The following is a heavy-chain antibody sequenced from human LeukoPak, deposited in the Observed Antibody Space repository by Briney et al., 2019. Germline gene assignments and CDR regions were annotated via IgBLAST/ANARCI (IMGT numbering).Heavy chain of an antibody. CDR3: ARDLARDGYYYYYYYMDV. V-gene: IGHV3-11*01. CDR1: GFTFSDYY. CDR2: ISSSGSTI. Sequence: GGSLRLSCAASGFTFSDYYMSWIRQAPGKGLERVSYISSSGSTIYYADSVKGRFTISRDNAKNSLYLQMNSLRAEDTAVYYCARDLARDGYYYYYYYMDVWGKGTTVTISS. D-gene: IGHD5-24*01. J-gene: IGHJ6*03.